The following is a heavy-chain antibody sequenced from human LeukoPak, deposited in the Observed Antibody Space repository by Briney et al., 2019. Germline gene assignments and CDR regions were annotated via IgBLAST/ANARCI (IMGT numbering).Heavy chain of an antibody. CDR2: IPYDGSNK. Sequence: GGSLRLSCAASGFTFSSYGMPWARQAPGKGLDWVEVIPYDGSNKYYADSVKGRFTISRDNSKNTLYLQMNSLRAEDTAVYYCAKVDRPKRSGSLTDDYWGQGTLVTVSS. J-gene: IGHJ4*02. D-gene: IGHD2-15*01. CDR1: GFTFSSYG. CDR3: AKVDRPKRSGSLTDDY. V-gene: IGHV3-30*18.